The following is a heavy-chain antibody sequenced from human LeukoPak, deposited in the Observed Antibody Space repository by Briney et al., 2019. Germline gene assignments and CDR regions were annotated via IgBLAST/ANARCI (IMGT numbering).Heavy chain of an antibody. J-gene: IGHJ4*02. D-gene: IGHD3-16*02. CDR2: IIPIFSTA. CDR1: GGTFSSYA. V-gene: IGHV1-69*13. Sequence: SVKVSCKASGGTFSSYAISWVRQAPGQGLEWMGGIIPIFSTANYAQKFQGRVTITADESTSTAYMELSSLRSEDTAVYYCARGGPGYDYVWGSYRCDYWGQGTLVTVSS. CDR3: ARGGPGYDYVWGSYRCDY.